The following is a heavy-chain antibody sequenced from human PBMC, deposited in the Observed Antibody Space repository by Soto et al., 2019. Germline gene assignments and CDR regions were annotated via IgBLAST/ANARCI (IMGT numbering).Heavy chain of an antibody. Sequence: QVQLQESGPGLVKPSQTLSLTCTVSGGSISSGGYYWSWIRQHPGKGLEWIGYIYYSGSTYYNPSLQSRVNISVETSKNQFSLKLSSVTAADTAVYYCARDTYYYGSGSLEGMDVWGQGTTVTVSS. CDR1: GGSISSGGYY. J-gene: IGHJ6*02. D-gene: IGHD3-10*01. CDR2: IYYSGST. V-gene: IGHV4-31*03. CDR3: ARDTYYYGSGSLEGMDV.